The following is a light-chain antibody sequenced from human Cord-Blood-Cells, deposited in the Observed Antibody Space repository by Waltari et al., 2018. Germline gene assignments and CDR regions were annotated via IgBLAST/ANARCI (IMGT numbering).Light chain of an antibody. CDR3: SSYAGSNNWV. CDR2: EVS. Sequence: QSALTQPPSASGSPGPSLTISCTATSSDVGGYNYVSWYQQHPGKAPKLMIYEVSKRPSGVPDRFSGSKSGNTASLTVSGLQAEDEADYYCSSYAGSNNWVFGGGTKLTVL. V-gene: IGLV2-8*01. CDR1: SSDVGGYNY. J-gene: IGLJ3*02.